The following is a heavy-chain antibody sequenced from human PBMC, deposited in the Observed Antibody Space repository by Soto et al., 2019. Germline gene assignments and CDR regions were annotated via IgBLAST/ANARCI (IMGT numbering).Heavy chain of an antibody. CDR1: GFTFSSYG. CDR2: IWYDGSNK. CDR3: ARAPGFRWSYFDY. D-gene: IGHD2-15*01. Sequence: GGSLRLSCAASGFTFSSYGMHWVRQAPGKGLEWVAVIWYDGSNKYYADSVKGRFTISRDNSKNTLYLQMNSLRAEDTAVYYCARAPGFRWSYFDYWGQGTLVTVS. V-gene: IGHV3-33*01. J-gene: IGHJ4*02.